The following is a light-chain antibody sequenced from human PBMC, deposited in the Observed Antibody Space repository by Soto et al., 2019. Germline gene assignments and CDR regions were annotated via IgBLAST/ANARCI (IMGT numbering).Light chain of an antibody. CDR3: SSYTTSVTYV. Sequence: QSALTQPASVSGSPGQSITISCTGTSSDVGAYNSVSWYQQHPGKAPKLIIYDVSTRPSGISDRFSGSKSGNTASLTISGLQAEDEPDYYCSSYTTSVTYVFGTGTKVTVL. CDR2: DVS. V-gene: IGLV2-14*01. J-gene: IGLJ1*01. CDR1: SSDVGAYNS.